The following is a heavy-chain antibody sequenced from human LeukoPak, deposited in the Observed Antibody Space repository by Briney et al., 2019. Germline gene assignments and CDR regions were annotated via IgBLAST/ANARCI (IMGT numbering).Heavy chain of an antibody. D-gene: IGHD6-25*01. V-gene: IGHV3-7*04. CDR3: ARGRGSLDY. J-gene: IGHJ4*02. CDR2: IKQDGSAK. Sequence: GGSLRLSCAASGFTFSSYWMTWVRQAPGKGLEWVANIKQDGSAKYTLDSVKGRFTISRDNAKNSLYLQMNSLRAEDTAIYYCARGRGSLDYWGQGALVAVSS. CDR1: GFTFSSYW.